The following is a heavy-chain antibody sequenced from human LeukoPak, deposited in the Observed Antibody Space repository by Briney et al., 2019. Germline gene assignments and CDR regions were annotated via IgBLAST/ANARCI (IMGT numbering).Heavy chain of an antibody. V-gene: IGHV3-48*03. CDR3: ASRYYYDSSGYYFYYGMDV. D-gene: IGHD3-22*01. J-gene: IGHJ6*02. CDR2: ISSSGSTI. CDR1: GXTFSSYE. Sequence: PGGSLRLSCAASGXTFSSYEMNWVRQAPGKGLESVSYISSSGSTIYYADSVKGRFTISRDNAKNSLYLQMNSLRAEDTAVYYCASRYYYDSSGYYFYYGMDVWGQGTTVTVSS.